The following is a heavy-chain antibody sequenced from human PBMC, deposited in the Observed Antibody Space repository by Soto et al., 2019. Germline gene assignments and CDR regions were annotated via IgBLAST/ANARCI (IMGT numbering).Heavy chain of an antibody. V-gene: IGHV4-30-4*01. CDR3: AREELSTSCLGCDY. Sequence: SETLSLTCTVSGGSISSGDYYWSWIRQPPGKGLECVGYIYYSGSTYYNPSLKSRVTISVDTSKNQFSLKLSSVTAADTAVYYCAREELSTSCLGCDYWGQGTLVTVSS. J-gene: IGHJ4*02. CDR1: GGSISSGDYY. D-gene: IGHD2-2*01. CDR2: IYYSGST.